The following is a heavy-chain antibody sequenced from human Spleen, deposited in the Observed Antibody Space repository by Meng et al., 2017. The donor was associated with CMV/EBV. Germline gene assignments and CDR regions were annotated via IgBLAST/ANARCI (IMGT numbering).Heavy chain of an antibody. CDR1: GASIMNYNYF. V-gene: IGHV4-30-4*01. D-gene: IGHD3-10*01. CDR3: AREIISPADTDAFDI. J-gene: IGHJ3*02. Sequence: QVPLQQVDAGLLKPSEPLSLTCSVSGASIMNYNYFWSWIRQNPGKGLEWIGYINDRGNAYYNPSLKSRVTISIDTSKNQFSLKLTSMTAADTALYFCAREIISPADTDAFDIWGQGTMVTVSS. CDR2: INDRGNA.